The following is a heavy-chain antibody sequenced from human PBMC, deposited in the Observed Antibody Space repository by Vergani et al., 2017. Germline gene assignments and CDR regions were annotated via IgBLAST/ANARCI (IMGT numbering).Heavy chain of an antibody. CDR1: GYTFTSYA. V-gene: IGHV1-3*01. CDR3: AGDVATADY. Sequence: QVQLVQSGAEVKKPGASVKVSCKASGYTFTSYAMHWVRQAPGQRLEWMGWINAGNGNTKYSQKLQGRVTMTTDTSTSTAYMELRSLRSDDTAVYYCAGDVATADYWGQGTLVTVSS. J-gene: IGHJ4*02. CDR2: INAGNGNT. D-gene: IGHD5-12*01.